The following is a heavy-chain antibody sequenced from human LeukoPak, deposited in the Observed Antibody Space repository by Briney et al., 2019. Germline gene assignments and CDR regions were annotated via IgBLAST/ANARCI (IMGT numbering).Heavy chain of an antibody. V-gene: IGHV3-23*01. D-gene: IGHD5-18*01. J-gene: IGHJ4*02. CDR1: GFTFSSYA. CDR2: ISGSGGST. CDR3: AKDRSWIQLWPRYFDY. Sequence: GGSLRLSCAASGFTFSSYAMSWVRQAPGKGLEWVSAISGSGGSTYYADSVKGRFTISRDNSKNTLYPQMNSLRAEDTAVYYCAKDRSWIQLWPRYFDYWGQGTLVTVSS.